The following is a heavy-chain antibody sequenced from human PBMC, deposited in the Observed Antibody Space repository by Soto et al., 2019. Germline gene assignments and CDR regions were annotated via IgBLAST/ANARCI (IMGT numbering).Heavy chain of an antibody. J-gene: IGHJ4*02. CDR3: ARSTQSILFDY. D-gene: IGHD2-2*01. CDR1: GFTFSSYG. V-gene: IGHV3-33*01. CDR2: IWYDGSNK. Sequence: QVQLVESGGGVVQPGRSLRLSCAASGFTFSSYGMHWGRQAPGKGLEWVAVIWYDGSNKYYADSVKGRFTISRDNSKNTLYLQMNSLRAEDTAVSYCARSTQSILFDYWGQGTLVTVSS.